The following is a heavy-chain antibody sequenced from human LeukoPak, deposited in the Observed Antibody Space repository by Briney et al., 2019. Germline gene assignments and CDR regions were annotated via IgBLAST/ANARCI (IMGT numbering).Heavy chain of an antibody. Sequence: ASVKVSCKASGYTFTSYDINWVRQTPGHGLEWMGRISVYNGNTNYAQKLQGRVTMTKDTSTNTVYMHLSSLSSDDTAVYYCARAYYESSAYRHAVYFDYWGQGTLVTVSS. CDR3: ARAYYESSAYRHAVYFDY. CDR2: ISVYNGNT. J-gene: IGHJ4*02. V-gene: IGHV1-18*01. D-gene: IGHD3-22*01. CDR1: GYTFTSYD.